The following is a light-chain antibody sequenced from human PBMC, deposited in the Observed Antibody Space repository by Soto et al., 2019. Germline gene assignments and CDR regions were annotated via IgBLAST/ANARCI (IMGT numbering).Light chain of an antibody. Sequence: EIALTQSPSSLSLSPGERATLSCRASQRVSNNYLAWYQQQPGQAHRLLIYGASSRATGIPDRFSGSGCGTDFTLTISRLEAEDFAVYFCQQYGSSPDLFTFGPGTKVDIK. CDR3: QQYGSSPDLFT. CDR1: QRVSNNY. CDR2: GAS. J-gene: IGKJ3*01. V-gene: IGKV3-20*01.